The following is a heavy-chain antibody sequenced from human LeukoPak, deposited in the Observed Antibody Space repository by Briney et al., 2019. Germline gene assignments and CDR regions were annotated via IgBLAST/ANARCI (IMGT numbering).Heavy chain of an antibody. D-gene: IGHD6-19*01. CDR3: AKTTFGYSSGRSPGWPVDY. CDR2: IVGSGGSS. V-gene: IGHV3-23*01. CDR1: GFTFNSHA. J-gene: IGHJ4*02. Sequence: GGSLRLSCAASGFTFNSHAMYWVRQAPGKGLKWVSGIVGSGGSSYYAESVRGRFTISRDNSKNTVYMQMNSLRDEDTAVYYCAKTTFGYSSGRSPGWPVDYWGQGTVVRVFS.